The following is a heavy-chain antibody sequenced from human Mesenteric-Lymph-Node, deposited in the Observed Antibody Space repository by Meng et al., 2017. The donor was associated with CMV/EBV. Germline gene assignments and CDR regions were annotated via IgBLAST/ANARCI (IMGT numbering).Heavy chain of an antibody. J-gene: IGHJ6*02. D-gene: IGHD6-13*01. CDR3: AKDLGRDTSGWSATYNYYGMDV. Sequence: GESLKISCAASGFTFSSYSMNWVRQTPGKELECISYISGSSGTIYYADSVKGRFTISRDNAKNSLDLQMNSLRGEDTAVYFCAKDLGRDTSGWSATYNYYGMDVWGQGTTVTSP. V-gene: IGHV3-48*04. CDR2: ISGSSGTI. CDR1: GFTFSSYS.